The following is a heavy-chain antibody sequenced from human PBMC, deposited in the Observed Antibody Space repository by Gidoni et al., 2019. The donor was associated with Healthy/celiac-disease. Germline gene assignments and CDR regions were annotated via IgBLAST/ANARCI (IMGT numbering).Heavy chain of an antibody. V-gene: IGHV3-23*01. Sequence: EVQLLESGGGLVQPWGSLRLSCAASGFTFSSYAMSWVRQAPGKGLEWVSAISGSGGSTYYADSVKGRFTISRDNSKNTLYLQMNSLRAEDTAVYYCANSLGQGYYFDYWGQGTLVTVSS. J-gene: IGHJ4*02. CDR1: GFTFSSYA. CDR3: ANSLGQGYYFDY. CDR2: ISGSGGST.